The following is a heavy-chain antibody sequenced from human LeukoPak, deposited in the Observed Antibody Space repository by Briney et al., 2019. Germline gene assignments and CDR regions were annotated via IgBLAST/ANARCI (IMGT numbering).Heavy chain of an antibody. CDR2: IYYSGRT. CDR3: ARGQKYRNGYTVTELGSGYFDY. J-gene: IGHJ4*02. V-gene: IGHV4-59*01. Sequence: SETRSFTCSVSSGSISSYYWSWIRQPPEKGLEWIGYIYYSGRTSYNPSLKSRVTISVDTSKNHFSLTLSSVTAADTAVYYCARGQKYRNGYTVTELGSGYFDYWGQGTLVTVSS. CDR1: SGSISSYY. D-gene: IGHD5-18*01.